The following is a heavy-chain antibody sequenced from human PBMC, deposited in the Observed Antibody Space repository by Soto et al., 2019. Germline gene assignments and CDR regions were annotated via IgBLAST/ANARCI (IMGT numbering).Heavy chain of an antibody. D-gene: IGHD3-22*01. V-gene: IGHV3-74*01. CDR2: INSDGSST. Sequence: EVQLVESGGGLVQPGGSLRLSCAASGFTFSSYWMHWVRQAPGKVLVWVSRINSDGSSTRYADSVKGRFTISRDNAKKTLYRPMNSLRAEDTAVYYCARDPTYFYDSSGYYDYWGQGTLVTVSS. CDR1: GFTFSSYW. J-gene: IGHJ4*02. CDR3: ARDPTYFYDSSGYYDY.